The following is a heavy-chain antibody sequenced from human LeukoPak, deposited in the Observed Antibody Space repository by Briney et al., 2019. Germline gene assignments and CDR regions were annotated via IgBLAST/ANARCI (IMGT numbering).Heavy chain of an antibody. Sequence: ASVKVSCKASGYTFTGYYMHWVRQAPGQGLERMGWINPNSGGTNYAQTFQGRVTMTRDTSISTAYMELSRLRSDDTAVYDCARGFLRNYFDYWGQGTLVTVSS. CDR2: INPNSGGT. CDR1: GYTFTGYY. D-gene: IGHD3-3*01. J-gene: IGHJ4*02. V-gene: IGHV1-2*02. CDR3: ARGFLRNYFDY.